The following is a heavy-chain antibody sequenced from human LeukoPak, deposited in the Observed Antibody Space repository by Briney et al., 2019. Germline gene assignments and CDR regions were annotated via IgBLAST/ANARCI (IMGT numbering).Heavy chain of an antibody. D-gene: IGHD4-17*01. CDR1: GGSFGGYY. CDR2: INHSGST. J-gene: IGHJ4*02. V-gene: IGHV4-34*01. CDR3: AVNTYGDLSR. Sequence: PSETLSLTCAVYGGSFGGYYWSWIRRPPGKGLEWIGEINHSGSTNYNPSLKSRVTISVDTSKNQFSLKLSSVTAADTAVYYCAVNTYGDLSRWGQGTLVTVSS.